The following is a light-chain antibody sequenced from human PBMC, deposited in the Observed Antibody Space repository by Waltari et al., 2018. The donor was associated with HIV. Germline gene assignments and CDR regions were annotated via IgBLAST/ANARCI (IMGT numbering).Light chain of an antibody. Sequence: DIKMTQSPSSLSASVGDRVTISCRASQGINNYLAWFQQKPGKPPKSLIYAASSLQGGVPSRFSGRGSGTDFTLTISSLQPEDFATYYCRQSYLYPPTFGPGTKVDV. V-gene: IGKV1-16*01. CDR1: QGINNY. CDR3: RQSYLYPPT. CDR2: AAS. J-gene: IGKJ3*01.